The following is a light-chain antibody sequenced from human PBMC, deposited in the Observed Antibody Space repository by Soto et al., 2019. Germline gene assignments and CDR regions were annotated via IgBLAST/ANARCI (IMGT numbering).Light chain of an antibody. Sequence: AIRMTQSPSSLAASTGDRVTITCRASQGISSYLAWYQQKPGKAPKLLIYAASTLQSGVPSRFSGSGSGTDFTLTISSLQPEDFATYYCQELNNFPITFGQGTRLEIK. CDR2: AAS. V-gene: IGKV1-8*01. J-gene: IGKJ5*01. CDR3: QELNNFPIT. CDR1: QGISSY.